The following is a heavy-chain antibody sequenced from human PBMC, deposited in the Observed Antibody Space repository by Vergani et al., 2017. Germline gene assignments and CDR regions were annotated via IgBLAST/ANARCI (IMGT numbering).Heavy chain of an antibody. CDR1: GGTFSSYA. Sequence: QVQLVQSGAEVKKPGSSVKVSCKASGGTFSSYAISWVRQAPGQGLEWMGGIIPIFGTANYAQKFQGRVTITADESTSTAYMELSSLRSEDTAVYYCAREIRGIYCSGGSCYSDYYYGMDVWGQGTTVTVSS. CDR3: AREIRGIYCSGGSCYSDYYYGMDV. V-gene: IGHV1-69*12. CDR2: IIPIFGTA. J-gene: IGHJ6*02. D-gene: IGHD2-15*01.